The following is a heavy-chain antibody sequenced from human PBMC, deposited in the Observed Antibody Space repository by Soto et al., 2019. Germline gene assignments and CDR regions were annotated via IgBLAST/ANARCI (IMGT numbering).Heavy chain of an antibody. J-gene: IGHJ4*02. CDR1: GDSVSSNSAA. Sequence: KQSQTLSLTCAISGDSVSSNSAAWNWIRQSPSRGLEWLGRTYYRSKWYNDYAVSVKSRITINPDTSKNQFSLQLNSVTPEDTAVYYCAGEPSIYIVGATIDGISFDYWGQGTLVTVSS. D-gene: IGHD1-26*01. CDR2: TYYRSKWYN. CDR3: AGEPSIYIVGATIDGISFDY. V-gene: IGHV6-1*01.